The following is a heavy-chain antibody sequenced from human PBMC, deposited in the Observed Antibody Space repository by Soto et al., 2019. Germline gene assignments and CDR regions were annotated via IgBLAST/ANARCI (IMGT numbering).Heavy chain of an antibody. Sequence: GSLRLSCAASGFTFSSYAMSWVRQAPGKGLEWVSAISGSGGSTYYADSVKGRFTISRDNSKNTLYLQMNSLRAEDTAVYYCSTSSRYYYDSSGRGPYFDYWGQGTLVTVSS. V-gene: IGHV3-23*01. CDR1: GFTFSSYA. CDR3: STSSRYYYDSSGRGPYFDY. J-gene: IGHJ4*02. D-gene: IGHD3-22*01. CDR2: ISGSGGST.